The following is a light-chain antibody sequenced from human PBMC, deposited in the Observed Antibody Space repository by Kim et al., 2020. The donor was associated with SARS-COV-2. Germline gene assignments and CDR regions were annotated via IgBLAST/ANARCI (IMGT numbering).Light chain of an antibody. V-gene: IGKV3-11*01. Sequence: CWSPGERATLSCRASQSVSSYLAWYQQKPGQAPRLLIYDASTRAPGIPARFSGSGSGTDFTLTISNLEPEDFAVYYCQQRTNWRTFGQGTKVDIK. J-gene: IGKJ1*01. CDR3: QQRTNWRT. CDR1: QSVSSY. CDR2: DAS.